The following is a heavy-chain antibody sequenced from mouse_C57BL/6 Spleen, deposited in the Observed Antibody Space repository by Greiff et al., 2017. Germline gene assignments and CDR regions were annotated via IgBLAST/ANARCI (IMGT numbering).Heavy chain of an antibody. Sequence: EVKLMESEGGLVQPGRSMKLSCTASGFTFSDYYMAWVRQVPDKGLEWVANINYDGSSTYYLDSLKSRFIISRDNAKNILYLQMSSLKSEDTATYYCARENYYDNDWYFDVWGTGTTVTVSS. CDR2: INYDGSST. D-gene: IGHD2-4*01. J-gene: IGHJ1*03. V-gene: IGHV5-16*01. CDR3: ARENYYDNDWYFDV. CDR1: GFTFSDYY.